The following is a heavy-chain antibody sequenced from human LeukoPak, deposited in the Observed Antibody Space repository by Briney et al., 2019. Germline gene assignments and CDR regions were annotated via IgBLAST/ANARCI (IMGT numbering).Heavy chain of an antibody. CDR3: ARLGVRGVNPSFYFDY. D-gene: IGHD3-10*01. J-gene: IGHJ4*02. CDR1: GGSISSSSYY. Sequence: SETLSLTFTVSGGSISSSSYYWGWIRQPPGKGLEWIGSIYYSGSTYYNPSLKSRVTISVDTSKNQFSLKLSSVTAADTAVYYCARLGVRGVNPSFYFDYWGQGTLVTVSS. CDR2: IYYSGST. V-gene: IGHV4-39*01.